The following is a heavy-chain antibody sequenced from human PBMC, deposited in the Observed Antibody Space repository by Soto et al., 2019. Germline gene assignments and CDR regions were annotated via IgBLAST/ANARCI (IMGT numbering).Heavy chain of an antibody. Sequence: QVQLQQWGAGLLKPSETLSLTCAVYGGSLSGYYWSWIRQPPGKGLEWIGEIKDGGLTNYSPSLKSRATXSXXTPKNQFSLKLHSVTAADTAVYYCVRGQEGVVATHWDQGTLVTVSS. CDR3: VRGQEGVVATH. J-gene: IGHJ4*02. D-gene: IGHD5-12*01. V-gene: IGHV4-34*01. CDR2: IKDGGLT. CDR1: GGSLSGYY.